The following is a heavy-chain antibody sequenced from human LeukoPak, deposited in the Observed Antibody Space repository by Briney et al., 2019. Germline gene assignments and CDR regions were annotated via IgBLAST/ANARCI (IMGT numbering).Heavy chain of an antibody. CDR3: AKIATKETARHEILAGDFDY. Sequence: GGSLRLSCAASRFTFSSYALSWVRQAPGQGLEWVSAISGSCGSTYYADSVKGRFTISRDNSKNKLYLQMNSLRAEDTAVYYCAKIATKETARHEILAGDFDYWGQGTLVTVSS. V-gene: IGHV3-23*01. CDR2: ISGSCGST. D-gene: IGHD3-9*01. J-gene: IGHJ4*02. CDR1: RFTFSSYA.